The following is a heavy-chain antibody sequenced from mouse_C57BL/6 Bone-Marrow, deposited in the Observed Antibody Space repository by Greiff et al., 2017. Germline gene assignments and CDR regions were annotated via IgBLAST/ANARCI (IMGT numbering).Heavy chain of an antibody. J-gene: IGHJ3*01. Sequence: VQLQQSGAELVRPGASVKLSCTASGFNFKDYYMHWVKQRPEQGLEWIGWIDPENGDTEYASKFQGKATITADTSSNTAYLQRSSLTSEDTAVYDCTAPLTNWAFAYWGQGTLVTVSA. CDR1: GFNFKDYY. CDR3: TAPLTNWAFAY. CDR2: IDPENGDT. V-gene: IGHV14-4*01. D-gene: IGHD4-1*01.